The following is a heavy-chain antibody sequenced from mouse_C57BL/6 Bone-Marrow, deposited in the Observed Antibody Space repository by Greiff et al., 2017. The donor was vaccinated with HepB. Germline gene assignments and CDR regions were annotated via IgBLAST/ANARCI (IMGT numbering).Heavy chain of an antibody. Sequence: VQLQQPGAELVKPGASVKLSCKASGYTFTSYWMHWVKQRPGQGLEWIGMIHPNSGSTNYNEKFKSKATLTVDKSSSTAYMQLRSLTSEDSAVYYCAELSPTGYYAMDYWGQGTSVTVSS. CDR1: GYTFTSYW. CDR2: IHPNSGST. V-gene: IGHV1-64*01. J-gene: IGHJ4*01. D-gene: IGHD1-1*01. CDR3: AELSPTGYYAMDY.